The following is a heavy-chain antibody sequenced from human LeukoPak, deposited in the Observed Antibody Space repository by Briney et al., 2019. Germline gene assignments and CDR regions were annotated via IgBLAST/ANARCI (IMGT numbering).Heavy chain of an antibody. J-gene: IGHJ6*02. Sequence: SETLSLTCTVSGGSISSGDYSWSWIRQPPGKGLEWIGYIYYSGSTYYNPSLKSRVTISVDTSKNQFSLKLSSVTAADTAVYYCAREHPYYYDSSGYYSGLNYYYGMDVWGQGTTVTVSS. D-gene: IGHD3-22*01. CDR2: IYYSGST. V-gene: IGHV4-30-4*01. CDR3: AREHPYYYDSSGYYSGLNYYYGMDV. CDR1: GGSISSGDYS.